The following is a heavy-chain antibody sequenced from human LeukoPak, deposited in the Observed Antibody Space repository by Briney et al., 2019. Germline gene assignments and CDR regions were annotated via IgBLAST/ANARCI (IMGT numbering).Heavy chain of an antibody. Sequence: PGGSLRLSCATSGFTFSSYWMSWVRQAPGKGLEWVSHIKQDGSEKYYVHSVKGRFTISRDNAKNSLYLQMSSLRAEDRVVYYCARDGSGWYKLDYWGQGTLVTVSS. CDR1: GFTFSSYW. CDR3: ARDGSGWYKLDY. CDR2: IKQDGSEK. V-gene: IGHV3-7*03. D-gene: IGHD6-19*01. J-gene: IGHJ4*02.